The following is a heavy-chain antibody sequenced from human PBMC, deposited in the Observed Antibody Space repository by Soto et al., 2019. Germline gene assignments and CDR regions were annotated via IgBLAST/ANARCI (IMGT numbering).Heavy chain of an antibody. CDR1: GGSISSSNW. D-gene: IGHD6-13*01. J-gene: IGHJ6*02. Sequence: SETLSLTCAVSGGSISSSNWWSWVRQPPGKGLEWIGEIYHSGSTNYNPSLKSRVTISVDKSKNQFSRKLSSVTAADTAVYYCARVWQQLVPYYYYYYYGMDVWGQGTTVTGS. CDR2: IYHSGST. V-gene: IGHV4-4*02. CDR3: ARVWQQLVPYYYYYYYGMDV.